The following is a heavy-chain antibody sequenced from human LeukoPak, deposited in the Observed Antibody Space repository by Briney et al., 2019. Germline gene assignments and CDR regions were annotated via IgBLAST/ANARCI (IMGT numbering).Heavy chain of an antibody. CDR3: ARVDIVVVPAAMGHYYYGMDV. Sequence: PGGSLRLSCAASGFTFSSYWMSWVRQAPGKGLEWVANIKQDGSEKYYVDSVKGRFTISRDNAKNSLYLQMNGLRAEDTAVYYCARVDIVVVPAAMGHYYYGMDVWGQGTTVTVSS. D-gene: IGHD2-2*01. V-gene: IGHV3-7*01. CDR1: GFTFSSYW. J-gene: IGHJ6*02. CDR2: IKQDGSEK.